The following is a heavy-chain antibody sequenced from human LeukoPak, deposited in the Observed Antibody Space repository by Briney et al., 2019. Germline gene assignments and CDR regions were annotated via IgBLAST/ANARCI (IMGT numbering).Heavy chain of an antibody. J-gene: IGHJ4*02. CDR1: GGSISSSSYY. Sequence: SETLSLTCTVPGGSISSSSYYWGWIRQPPGKGLEWIGSIYYSGSTYYNPSLKSRVTISVDTSKNQFSLKLSSVTAADTAVYYCARHVRRIADPFDYWGQGTLVTVSS. CDR3: ARHVRRIADPFDY. CDR2: IYYSGST. V-gene: IGHV4-39*01. D-gene: IGHD6-13*01.